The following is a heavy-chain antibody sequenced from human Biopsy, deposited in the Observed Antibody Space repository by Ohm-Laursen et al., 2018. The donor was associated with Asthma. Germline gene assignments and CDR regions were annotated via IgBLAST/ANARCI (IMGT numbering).Heavy chain of an antibody. CDR2: SDHRGNT. CDR1: GLSSSGYY. D-gene: IGHD3-3*01. J-gene: IGHJ6*02. Sequence: TLSLTCSMYGLSSSGYYWTWIRQPPGKGLEWIGESDHRGNTNTNPTLKSRVTISKDKSANEFSLKMRSVTAADTAIYYCARGPEWSGLGIWGQGTTVTVSS. CDR3: ARGPEWSGLGI. V-gene: IGHV4-34*01.